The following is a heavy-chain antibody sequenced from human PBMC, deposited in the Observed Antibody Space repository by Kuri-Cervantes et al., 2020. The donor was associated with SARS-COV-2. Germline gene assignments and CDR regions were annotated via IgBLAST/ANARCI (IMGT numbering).Heavy chain of an antibody. Sequence: SQTLSLTCAVYGGSFSGYYWSWIRQPPGKGLEWIGEINHSGSTNYNPSLKSRVTISVDTSKNQFSLKLSSVTAADTAVYYCARGRSFVGNWGQVTLVTVSS. CDR1: GGSFSGYY. D-gene: IGHD3-16*01. CDR2: INHSGST. V-gene: IGHV4-34*01. CDR3: ARGRSFVGN. J-gene: IGHJ4*02.